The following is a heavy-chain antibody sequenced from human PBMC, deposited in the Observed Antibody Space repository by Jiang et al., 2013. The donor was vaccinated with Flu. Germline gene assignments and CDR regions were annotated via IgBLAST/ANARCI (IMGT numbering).Heavy chain of an antibody. CDR3: AREVDCSGGSCYSYGWFDP. CDR1: GGTFSNYV. J-gene: IGHJ5*02. V-gene: IGHV1-69*06. CDR2: VIPISDTT. Sequence: VQLVESGAEVKKPGSSVKVSCRASGGTFSNYVISWVRQAPGQGLEWMGGVIPISDTTNYAQKFQGRVTITADKSTSTAYMELSSLRSEDTAIYYCAREVDCSGGSCYSYGWFDPWGQGTLVTVSS. D-gene: IGHD2-15*01.